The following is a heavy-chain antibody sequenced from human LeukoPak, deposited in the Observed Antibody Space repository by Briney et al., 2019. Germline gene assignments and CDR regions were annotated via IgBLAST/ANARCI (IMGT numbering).Heavy chain of an antibody. Sequence: SGGSLRLSCAASGFTFDDYAMHWVRQAPGKGLEWVSGISWNSGSIGYADSVKGRFTISRDNAKNSLYLQMNSLRAEDTAVYYCARTLVLLWFGETNWFDPWGQGTLVTVSS. V-gene: IGHV3-9*01. CDR1: GFTFDDYA. CDR3: ARTLVLLWFGETNWFDP. CDR2: ISWNSGSI. J-gene: IGHJ5*02. D-gene: IGHD3-10*01.